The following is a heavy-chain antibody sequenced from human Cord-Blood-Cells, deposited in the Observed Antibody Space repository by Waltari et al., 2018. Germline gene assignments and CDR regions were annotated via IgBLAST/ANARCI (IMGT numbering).Heavy chain of an antibody. CDR2: IYYIGST. CDR3: ARQVWYGSGSYYNWFDP. V-gene: IGHV4-39*01. J-gene: IGHJ5*02. D-gene: IGHD3-10*01. Sequence: QLQLQESGPGLVKPSETLSLTYTVSGGSISSSSYYWGWIRQPPGKGLEWIGSIYYIGSTYYNPSLKSRVTISVDTSKNQFSLKLSSVTAADTAVYYCARQVWYGSGSYYNWFDPWGQGTLVTVSS. CDR1: GGSISSSSYY.